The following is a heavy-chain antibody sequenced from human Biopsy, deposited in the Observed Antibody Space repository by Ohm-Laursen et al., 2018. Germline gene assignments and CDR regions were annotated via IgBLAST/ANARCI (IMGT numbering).Heavy chain of an antibody. D-gene: IGHD3-16*01. CDR2: IKSKFDGETT. J-gene: IGHJ6*02. V-gene: IGHV3-15*01. CDR3: STGGGDFYYNGMDA. CDR1: GFTFGDAW. Sequence: RLSCSASGFTFGDAWMSWIRQAPGKGLEWVGRIKSKFDGETTDYAAPVKGRFIISRDDSKSTLFLQMNSLKVEDTGVYFCSTGGGDFYYNGMDAWGQGTTVTVSS.